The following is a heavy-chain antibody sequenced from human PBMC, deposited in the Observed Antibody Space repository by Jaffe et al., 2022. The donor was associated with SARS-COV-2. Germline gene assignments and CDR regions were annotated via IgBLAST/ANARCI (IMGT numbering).Heavy chain of an antibody. CDR1: GFTFTSSA. Sequence: QMQLVQSGPEVKKPGTSVKVSCKASGFTFTSSAMQWVRQARGQRLEWIGWIVVGSGNTNYAQKFQERVTITRDMSTSTAYMELSSLRSEDTAVYYCAASAWYYDFWSGSGNHGMDVWGQGTTVTVSS. D-gene: IGHD3-3*01. CDR3: AASAWYYDFWSGSGNHGMDV. J-gene: IGHJ6*02. V-gene: IGHV1-58*02. CDR2: IVVGSGNT.